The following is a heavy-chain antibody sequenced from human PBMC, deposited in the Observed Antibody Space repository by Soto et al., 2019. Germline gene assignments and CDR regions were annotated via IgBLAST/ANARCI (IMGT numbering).Heavy chain of an antibody. CDR1: GGTFSTSP. Sequence: GWLRRPGSASGGTFSTSPMSWVRQAPGKGLEGVSSISASGGTTLSAGSVKGRFAISRDNSKNTLYLQMNSLRAEDTAVYYCAKGVTNHDDRSGRPYFFDSWGQGTLVTVYS. J-gene: IGHJ4*02. CDR3: AKGVTNHDDRSGRPYFFDS. CDR2: ISASGGTT. V-gene: IGHV3-23*01. D-gene: IGHD3-22*01.